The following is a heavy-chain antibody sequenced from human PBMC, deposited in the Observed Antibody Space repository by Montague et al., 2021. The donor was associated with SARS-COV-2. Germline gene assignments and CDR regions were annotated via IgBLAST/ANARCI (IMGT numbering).Heavy chain of an antibody. J-gene: IGHJ4*02. Sequence: PALVKPTQTLTLTCTFSGFSLTTRGVGVGWIRQPPGKALEWLVLIYWDDDKRYSPSLKSRLTITKDTSKNQVVLTMTNMDPVDTATYYCAHRKVLAAAWDYWGQGTLVTVSS. V-gene: IGHV2-5*02. D-gene: IGHD6-13*01. CDR3: AHRKVLAAAWDY. CDR1: GFSLTTRGVG. CDR2: IYWDDDK.